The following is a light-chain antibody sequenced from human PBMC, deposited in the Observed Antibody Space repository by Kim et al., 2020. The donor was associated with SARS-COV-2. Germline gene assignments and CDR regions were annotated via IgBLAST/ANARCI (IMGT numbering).Light chain of an antibody. Sequence: SSELTQDPAVSVALGQTVRITCQGDSLRSYYASWYQQKPGQAPVLVIYGKNNRASGIPDRFSGSSSGNTASLTITGAQAEDEADYYCNSRDSSGNQLVFGGGTQLTVL. V-gene: IGLV3-19*01. J-gene: IGLJ2*01. CDR3: NSRDSSGNQLV. CDR2: GKN. CDR1: SLRSYY.